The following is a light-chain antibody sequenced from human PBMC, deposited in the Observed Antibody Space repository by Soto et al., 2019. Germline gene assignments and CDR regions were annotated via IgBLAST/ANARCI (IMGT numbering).Light chain of an antibody. J-gene: IGLJ1*01. CDR3: SSYTSSSTLYV. CDR1: SSDVGGYNY. Sequence: QSVLTQPASVSGSPGQSITISCTGTSSDVGGYNYVSWYQQHPGKAPKLMIYDVSNRSAGVSNRFSGSKSGNTASLTISGLQAEDEADYSCSSYTSSSTLYVFGPGTKVTVL. V-gene: IGLV2-14*01. CDR2: DVS.